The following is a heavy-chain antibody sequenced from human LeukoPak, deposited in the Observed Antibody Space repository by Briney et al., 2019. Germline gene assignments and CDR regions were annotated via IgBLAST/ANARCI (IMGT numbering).Heavy chain of an antibody. CDR1: GFTFSSYS. CDR2: IRSKAYGGTT. CDR3: TRDRFGGSYYVRAFDI. Sequence: GGSLRLSCAASGFTFSSYSMNWVRQAPGKGLEWVGFIRSKAYGGTTEYAASVKCRFTISRDDSKSIAYLQMNRLKTEDTAVYYCTRDRFGGSYYVRAFDIWGQGTMVTVSS. V-gene: IGHV3-49*04. J-gene: IGHJ3*02. D-gene: IGHD1-26*01.